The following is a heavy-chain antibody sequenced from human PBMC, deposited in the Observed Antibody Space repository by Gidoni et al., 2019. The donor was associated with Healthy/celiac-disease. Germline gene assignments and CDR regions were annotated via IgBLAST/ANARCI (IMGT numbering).Heavy chain of an antibody. Sequence: QLQLQESGPGLVKPSETLSLTCTVSGGSISSSSYYWGWIRQPPGKGLEWIGSIYYSGSTYYNPSLKSRGTISVDTSKNQFSLKLSSVTAADTAVYYCASVSGYIPYYYGMDVWGQGTTVTVSS. V-gene: IGHV4-39*01. CDR2: IYYSGST. J-gene: IGHJ6*02. D-gene: IGHD3-3*01. CDR3: ASVSGYIPYYYGMDV. CDR1: GGSISSSSYY.